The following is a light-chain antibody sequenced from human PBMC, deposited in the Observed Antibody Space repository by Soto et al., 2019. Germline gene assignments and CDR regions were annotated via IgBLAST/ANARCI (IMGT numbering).Light chain of an antibody. V-gene: IGKV1-5*01. Sequence: DIQMTQSPSTLSASVGARVTITCRASQSISSWLAWYQQKQGKAPKLLIYDASSLESGVPSRFSGSGSGTELTLTISSLQPDDFATYDCQQYNSYSWTFGQGTKVDI. J-gene: IGKJ1*01. CDR1: QSISSW. CDR2: DAS. CDR3: QQYNSYSWT.